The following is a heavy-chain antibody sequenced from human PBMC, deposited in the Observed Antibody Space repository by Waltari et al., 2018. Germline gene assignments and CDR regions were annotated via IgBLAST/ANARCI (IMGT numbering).Heavy chain of an antibody. CDR3: ASSTDILTDFDAFDI. Sequence: EGQLVGAGGGLVQPGGSLRISCAARGFTVSSYWLGWVCQAPGKGVEWVANIKQDGSEKYYVASVKGRFSISRDNAKNSLYLQMNSLRAEDTAVYYFASSTDILTDFDAFDIWGQGTMVTVSS. V-gene: IGHV3-7*01. J-gene: IGHJ3*02. CDR2: IKQDGSEK. CDR1: GFTVSSYW. D-gene: IGHD3-9*01.